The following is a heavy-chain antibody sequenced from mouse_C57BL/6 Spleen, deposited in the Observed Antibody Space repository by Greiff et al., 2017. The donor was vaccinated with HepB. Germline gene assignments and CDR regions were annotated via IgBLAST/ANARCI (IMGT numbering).Heavy chain of an antibody. CDR1: GFSLTSYG. D-gene: IGHD1-1*01. CDR3: ARRGAYGSSSWYFDV. V-gene: IGHV2-2*01. J-gene: IGHJ1*03. CDR2: IWSGGST. Sequence: VQLQQSGPGLVQPSQSLSITCTVSGFSLTSYGVHWVRQSPGKGLEWLGVIWSGGSTDYNAAFISRLSISKDNSKSQVFFKMNSLQADDTAIYYCARRGAYGSSSWYFDVWGTGTTVTVSS.